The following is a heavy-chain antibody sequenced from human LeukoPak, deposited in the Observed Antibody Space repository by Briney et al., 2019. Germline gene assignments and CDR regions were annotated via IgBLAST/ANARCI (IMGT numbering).Heavy chain of an antibody. CDR1: GFTFSSYD. D-gene: IGHD3-3*01. Sequence: GGSLRLSCAASGFTFSSYDMHWVRQATGKGLEWVSAIGTAGDTYYPGSVKGRFTISRENAKSSLYLQMNSLRAEDTAVYYCARDRVNYDFWSGYYYYGMDVWGQGTTVTVSS. CDR2: IGTAGDT. V-gene: IGHV3-13*01. J-gene: IGHJ6*02. CDR3: ARDRVNYDFWSGYYYYGMDV.